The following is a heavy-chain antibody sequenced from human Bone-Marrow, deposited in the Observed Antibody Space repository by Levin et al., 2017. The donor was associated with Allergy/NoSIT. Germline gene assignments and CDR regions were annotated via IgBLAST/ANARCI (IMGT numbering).Heavy chain of an antibody. CDR3: ARIFMQQQLVDAFDI. CDR1: GFSLSTSGMC. Sequence: SGPTLVKPTQTLTLTCTFSGFSLSTSGMCVSWIRQPPGKALEWLARIDWDDDKYYSTSLKTRLTISKDTSKNQVVLTMTNMDPVDTATYYCARIFMQQQLVDAFDIWGQGTMVTVSS. V-gene: IGHV2-70*11. J-gene: IGHJ3*02. D-gene: IGHD6-13*01. CDR2: IDWDDDK.